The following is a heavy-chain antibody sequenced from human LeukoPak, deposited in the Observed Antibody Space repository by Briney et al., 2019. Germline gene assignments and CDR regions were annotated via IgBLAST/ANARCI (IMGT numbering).Heavy chain of an antibody. Sequence: GESLQISCQTSGYSFTKYWISWARPMPGKGMEWMGRIDPSYSYTNYSPSFQGHVTISADKSISTAYLQWSSLKASDTAMYYCARHLRIGGDYDYWGQGTLVTVSS. CDR2: IDPSYSYT. CDR3: ARHLRIGGDYDY. D-gene: IGHD2-15*01. J-gene: IGHJ4*02. V-gene: IGHV5-10-1*01. CDR1: GYSFTKYW.